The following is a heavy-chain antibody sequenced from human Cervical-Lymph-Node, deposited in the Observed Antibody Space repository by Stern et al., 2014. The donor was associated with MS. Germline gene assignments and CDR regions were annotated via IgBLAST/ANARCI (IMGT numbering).Heavy chain of an antibody. CDR2: MNPNSGNT. J-gene: IGHJ6*02. CDR1: GYTFTSYD. D-gene: IGHD1-1*01. V-gene: IGHV1-8*01. Sequence: VHLVESGAEVKKPGASVKVSCKASGYTFTSYDINWVRQATGQGLEWMGWMNPNSGNTGYAQKFQGRVTMTRNTSISTAYMELSGLRSGARAFFCGGKKNRRYRYYYGMDVWGQGTTVTVSS. CDR3: GKKNRRYRYYYGMDV.